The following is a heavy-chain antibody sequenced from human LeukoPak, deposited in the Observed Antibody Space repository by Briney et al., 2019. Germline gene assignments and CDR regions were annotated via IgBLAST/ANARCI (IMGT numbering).Heavy chain of an antibody. CDR1: GFTFSRYA. CDR3: AKDLVMEGSSPKPFDY. Sequence: GGSLRLSCAASGFTFSRYAMSWVRQAPGKGLEWVSAISGSGGSTYYADSVKGRFTISRDNSKNTLYLQMNSLRAEDTAVYYCAKDLVMEGSSPKPFDYWGQGTLVTVSS. CDR2: ISGSGGST. D-gene: IGHD6-13*01. V-gene: IGHV3-23*01. J-gene: IGHJ4*02.